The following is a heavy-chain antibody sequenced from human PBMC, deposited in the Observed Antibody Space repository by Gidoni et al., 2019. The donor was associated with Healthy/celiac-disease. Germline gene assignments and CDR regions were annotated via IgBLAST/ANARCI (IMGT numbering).Heavy chain of an antibody. Sequence: EVQLVESGGGLVKPGGSLRLSFAASGFTFSSYSMNWVRQAPGKGRDWVSSISSSSSYIYYADSVKGRFTISRDNAKNSLYLQMNSLRAEDTAVYYCARMYSSSWYYFDYWGQGTLVTVSS. CDR3: ARMYSSSWYYFDY. J-gene: IGHJ4*02. V-gene: IGHV3-21*01. D-gene: IGHD6-13*01. CDR2: ISSSSSYI. CDR1: GFTFSSYS.